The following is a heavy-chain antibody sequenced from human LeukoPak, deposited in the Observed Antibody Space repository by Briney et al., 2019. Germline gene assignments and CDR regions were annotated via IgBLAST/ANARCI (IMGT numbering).Heavy chain of an antibody. CDR3: ARAITMVRGVITHLGY. CDR1: GYRFTSYW. D-gene: IGHD3-10*01. J-gene: IGHJ4*02. V-gene: IGHV5-51*01. CDR2: IYPGDSDT. Sequence: GESLKISCKGSGYRFTSYWIGWVRQMPGKGLEWMGIIYPGDSDTRYSPSFQGQVTISADKSISTAYLQWSSLKASDTAMYYCARAITMVRGVITHLGYWGQATLVTVSS.